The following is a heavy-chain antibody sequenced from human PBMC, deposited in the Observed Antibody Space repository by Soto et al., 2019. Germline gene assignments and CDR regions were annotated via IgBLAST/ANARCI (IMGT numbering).Heavy chain of an antibody. J-gene: IGHJ3*01. CDR3: ARRLDDRADEGFDV. V-gene: IGHV1-69*18. CDR2: IIPLFGTT. D-gene: IGHD3-16*01. Sequence: QVHLVQSGAEVRKPGSSVKVSCKTSGDTFSTYTIYWVRQAPGQGLEWMGRIIPLFGTTRYAQNFQDRVTITAEESTSTTYMELSSLRAEDTALYYCARRLDDRADEGFDVWGEGTAVTVSA. CDR1: GDTFSTYT.